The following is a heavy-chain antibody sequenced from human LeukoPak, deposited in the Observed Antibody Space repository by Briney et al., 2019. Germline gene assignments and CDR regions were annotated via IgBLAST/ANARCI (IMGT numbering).Heavy chain of an antibody. CDR3: TRLYSSGWPLEAMDV. CDR1: GYTFTGYY. J-gene: IGHJ6*02. V-gene: IGHV1-2*02. D-gene: IGHD6-19*01. Sequence: ASVKVSCKASGYTFTGYYMHWVRQAPGQGLEWMGWINPNSGGTNYAQKFQGRVTMTRDTSISTAYMELSRLRSDDTAVYYCTRLYSSGWPLEAMDVWGQGTTVTVSS. CDR2: INPNSGGT.